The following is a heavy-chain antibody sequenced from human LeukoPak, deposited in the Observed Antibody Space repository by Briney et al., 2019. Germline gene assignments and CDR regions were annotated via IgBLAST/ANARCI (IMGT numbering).Heavy chain of an antibody. CDR2: ISDSSGST. Sequence: PGGSLRLSCATSGFTFSNYAMTWVRQAPGKGLEWVSAISDSSGSTYYADSVKGRFTISRDNSKNTLFLQMNSLRADDTAVYFCAKGITAAGSDYYAMDVWGHGTSATVSS. V-gene: IGHV3-23*01. CDR1: GFTFSNYA. J-gene: IGHJ6*02. CDR3: AKGITAAGSDYYAMDV. D-gene: IGHD6-13*01.